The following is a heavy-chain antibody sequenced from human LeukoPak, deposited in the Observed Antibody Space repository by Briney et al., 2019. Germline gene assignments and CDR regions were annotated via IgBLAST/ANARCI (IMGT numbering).Heavy chain of an antibody. CDR3: ARDQPYCSSTSCYEVVGY. J-gene: IGHJ4*02. CDR2: INPNSGGT. D-gene: IGHD2-2*01. CDR1: GYTXTGYY. V-gene: IGHV1-2*02. Sequence: ASVKVSCKASGYTXTGYYMHRVRQAPGQGLEWMAWINPNSGGTNYAQKFQGRVTMTRDTSISTAYMELSRLRSDDTAVYYCARDQPYCSSTSCYEVVGYWGQGTLVTVSS.